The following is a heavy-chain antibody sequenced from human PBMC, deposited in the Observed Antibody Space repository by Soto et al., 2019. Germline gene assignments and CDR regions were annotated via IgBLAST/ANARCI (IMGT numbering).Heavy chain of an antibody. J-gene: IGHJ4*02. CDR3: AREHLLRYFDWAFDY. CDR1: GGSISSGGYY. CDR2: IYYSGST. V-gene: IGHV4-31*03. Sequence: SETLSLTCTVSGGSISSGGYYWSWIRQHPGKGLEWIGYIYYSGSTYYNPSLKSRVTISVNTSKNQFSLKLSSVTAADTAVYYCAREHLLRYFDWAFDYWGQGTLSTGSS. D-gene: IGHD3-9*01.